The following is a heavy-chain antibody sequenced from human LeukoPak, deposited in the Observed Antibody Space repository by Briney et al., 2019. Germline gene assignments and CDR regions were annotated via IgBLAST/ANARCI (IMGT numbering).Heavy chain of an antibody. Sequence: PSQTLSLTCTVSGGSISSGSYYWSWIRQPAGKALEWIGRVYTSGSTNYNPSLKSRVTISVDTSKNQFSLKLSSVTAADTAVYYCARSSSSSWGQGTLVTVSS. D-gene: IGHD6-6*01. J-gene: IGHJ5*02. V-gene: IGHV4-61*02. CDR3: ARSSSSS. CDR2: VYTSGST. CDR1: GGSISSGSYY.